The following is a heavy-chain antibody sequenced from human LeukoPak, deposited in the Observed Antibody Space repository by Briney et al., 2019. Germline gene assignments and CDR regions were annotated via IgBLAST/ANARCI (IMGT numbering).Heavy chain of an antibody. CDR3: ARDQTYSGSGIYTYFDY. J-gene: IGHJ4*02. D-gene: IGHD3-10*01. V-gene: IGHV4-61*02. CDR1: GDSISSGGHH. Sequence: PSETLSLTCSVSGDSISSGGHHWSWVRRPAGKGLEYFARISSTGSTNYNPSLRSRVTISADTSKNHFSLKLTSVTAADTAVYYCARDQTYSGSGIYTYFDYWGQGILVTVSS. CDR2: ISSTGST.